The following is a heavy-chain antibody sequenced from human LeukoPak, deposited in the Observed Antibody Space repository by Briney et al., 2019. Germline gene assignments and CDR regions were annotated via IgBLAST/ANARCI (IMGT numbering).Heavy chain of an antibody. CDR1: GGSITNYY. CDR3: AKYSYGYPNWFDP. D-gene: IGHD5-18*01. Sequence: SETLSLTCTVSGGSITNYYWTWIRQPPGKGLEWIGEINHSGSTNYNPSLKSRVTISVDTSKNQFSLKLSSVTAADTAVYYCAKYSYGYPNWFDPWGQGTLVTVSS. CDR2: INHSGST. J-gene: IGHJ5*02. V-gene: IGHV4-34*01.